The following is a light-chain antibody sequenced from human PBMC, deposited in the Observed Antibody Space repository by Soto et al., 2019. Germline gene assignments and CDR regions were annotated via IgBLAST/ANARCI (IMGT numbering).Light chain of an antibody. CDR3: QQYGSSPPFS. V-gene: IGKV3-20*01. CDR2: GAG. Sequence: EIVLTQSPGTLSLSPGERATLSYRPGQSLSSSSLAWYQQNLGQAPRLLICGAGSRATGIPDRLTGGGSGTAFILTVSKLEPEYFAVYNGQQYGSSPPFSFGQGTKVEIK. J-gene: IGKJ1*01. CDR1: QSLSSSS.